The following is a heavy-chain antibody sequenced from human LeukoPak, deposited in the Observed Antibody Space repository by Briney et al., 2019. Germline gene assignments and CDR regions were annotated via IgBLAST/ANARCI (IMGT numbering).Heavy chain of an antibody. CDR1: GGSISSYF. J-gene: IGHJ1*01. D-gene: IGHD6-13*01. Sequence: SETLSLTCTVSGGSISSYFWSWIRQPPGKGLEWIGYIYYNGITNYNPSLKSRVNISLDTSKNQFSLKLSSVTAADTAVYYCAREAGRVTAAAHFQHWGQGTLVTVSS. CDR2: IYYNGIT. CDR3: AREAGRVTAAAHFQH. V-gene: IGHV4-59*01.